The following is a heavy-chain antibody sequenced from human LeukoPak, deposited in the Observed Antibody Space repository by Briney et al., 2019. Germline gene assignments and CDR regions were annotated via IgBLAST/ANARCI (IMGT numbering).Heavy chain of an antibody. Sequence: GGSLRLSCAASGFTFSSYGMSCVRQAPGKGLEWVSAISGSGGSTYYADSVKGRFTISRDNSKNTLYLQMNSLRAEDTAVYYCAKDGPVWGYYDSSGHFDYWGQGTLVTVSS. D-gene: IGHD3-22*01. CDR2: ISGSGGST. CDR3: AKDGPVWGYYDSSGHFDY. CDR1: GFTFSSYG. V-gene: IGHV3-23*01. J-gene: IGHJ4*02.